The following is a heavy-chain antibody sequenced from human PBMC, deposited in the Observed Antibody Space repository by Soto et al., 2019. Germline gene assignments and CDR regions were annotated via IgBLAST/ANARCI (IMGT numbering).Heavy chain of an antibody. V-gene: IGHV3-30-3*01. Sequence: GGSLRLSCAASGFTFSSYAMHWVRQAPGKGLEWVAVISYDGSNKYYADSVKGRFTISRDNSKNTLYLQMNSLRAEDTAVYYCARDSMTTVTTSWFDPWGQGTLVTVPS. CDR2: ISYDGSNK. D-gene: IGHD4-4*01. CDR1: GFTFSSYA. J-gene: IGHJ5*02. CDR3: ARDSMTTVTTSWFDP.